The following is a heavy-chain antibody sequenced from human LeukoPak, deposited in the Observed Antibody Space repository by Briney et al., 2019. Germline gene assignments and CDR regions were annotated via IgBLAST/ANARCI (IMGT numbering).Heavy chain of an antibody. J-gene: IGHJ4*02. Sequence: ASVKVSCKASGYTFISHYMHWVRQAPGQGLEWMGIINPSAGSTSYAQKFQGRVTMTRDTSTSTVYMELSSLRFEDTAVYYCARGGSGWYVDYWGQGPWSPSPQ. CDR2: INPSAGST. V-gene: IGHV1-46*01. D-gene: IGHD6-19*01. CDR3: ARGGSGWYVDY. CDR1: GYTFISHY.